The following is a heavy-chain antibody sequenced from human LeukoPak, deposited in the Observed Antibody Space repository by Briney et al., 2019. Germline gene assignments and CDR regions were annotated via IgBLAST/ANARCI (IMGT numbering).Heavy chain of an antibody. J-gene: IGHJ3*02. CDR3: ARGAVSNNYYDGWDAFDI. CDR1: GGTFSSYA. Sequence: SVKVSCKASGGTFSSYAISWVRQAPGQGLEWMGGIIPIFGTANYAQKFQGRVTITADESTSTAYMELSSLRSEDTAVYYCARGAVSNNYYDGWDAFDIWGQGTMVTVSS. D-gene: IGHD3-22*01. CDR2: IIPIFGTA. V-gene: IGHV1-69*13.